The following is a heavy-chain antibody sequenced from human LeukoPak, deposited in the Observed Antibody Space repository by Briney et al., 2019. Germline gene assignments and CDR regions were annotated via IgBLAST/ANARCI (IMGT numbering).Heavy chain of an antibody. V-gene: IGHV1-8*03. J-gene: IGHJ5*02. CDR1: GYTFTSYD. Sequence: ASVKVSCKASGYTFTSYDINWVRQATGQGLEWMGWMNPNSGNTGYAQKFQGRVTITRNTSISTAYMELSSLRSEDTAVYYCARGGSSSRGNWFDPWGQGTLVTVSS. CDR2: MNPNSGNT. D-gene: IGHD2-2*01. CDR3: ARGGSSSRGNWFDP.